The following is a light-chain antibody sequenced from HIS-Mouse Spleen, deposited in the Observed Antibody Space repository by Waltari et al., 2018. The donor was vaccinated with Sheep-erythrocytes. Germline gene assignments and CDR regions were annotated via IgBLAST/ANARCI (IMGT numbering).Light chain of an antibody. CDR3: ERYYSYPYT. V-gene: IGKV1-8*01. CDR2: AAY. CDR1: QGISSY. Sequence: IRMAHLSPLSASTGDRVTITCRASQGISSYLAWYQQKPGQPPKLLIYAAYTLQSGVPSRFSERVSGTAFTLPISCLQSEDFATYYCERYYSYPYTFGHGTTLEIK. J-gene: IGKJ2*01.